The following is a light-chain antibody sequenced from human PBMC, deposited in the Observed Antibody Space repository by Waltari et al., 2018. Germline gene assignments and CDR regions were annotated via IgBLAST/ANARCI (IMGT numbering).Light chain of an antibody. CDR3: QRTYNASSLT. V-gene: IGKV1-27*01. J-gene: IGKJ4*01. CDR2: SAS. CDR1: QGICSY. Sequence: CRVSQGICSYLHWFREKPRKVPNLLIYSASNLQSGVPSRFSGSGSGTDFTLTISSLQPEDVATYYGQRTYNASSLTFGGGTKVEIK.